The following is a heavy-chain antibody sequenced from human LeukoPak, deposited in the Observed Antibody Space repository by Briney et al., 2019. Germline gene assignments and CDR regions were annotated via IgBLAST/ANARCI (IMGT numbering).Heavy chain of an antibody. V-gene: IGHV7-4-1*02. CDR2: INTNTGNP. J-gene: IGHJ6*03. Sequence: ASVKVSCKASGYTFTRYGISWVRQAPGQGLEWMGWINTNTGNPTYAQGFTGRFVFSLDTSVSTAYLQISSLKAEDTAVYFCARLGYPYYYYYMDVWGKGTTVTVSS. CDR1: GYTFTRYG. D-gene: IGHD6-25*01. CDR3: ARLGYPYYYYYMDV.